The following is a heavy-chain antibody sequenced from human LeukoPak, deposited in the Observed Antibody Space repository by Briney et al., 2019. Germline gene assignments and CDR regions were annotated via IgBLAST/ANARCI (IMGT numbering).Heavy chain of an antibody. CDR3: ARIGYRSSSFDY. CDR1: GGSISTSSYF. J-gene: IGHJ4*02. Sequence: PSETLSLTCTVSGGSISTSSYFWGWIRQPPGKGLEWVANIKEDGSTKYYMDSVKGRFTVSRDNAKNSLYLQMNSLRGEDTAVYYCARIGYRSSSFDYWGQGTLVTASS. CDR2: IKEDGSTK. D-gene: IGHD6-6*01. V-gene: IGHV3-7*01.